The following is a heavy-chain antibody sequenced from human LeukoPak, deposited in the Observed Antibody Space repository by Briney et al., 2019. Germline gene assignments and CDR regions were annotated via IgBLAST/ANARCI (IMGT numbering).Heavy chain of an antibody. Sequence: RASVKVSCKASGNTFTSYATTWVRQAPGQGLEWMGWISAYNGNTNYAQKLQGRVTMTTDTSTSTAYMELRSLRSDDTAVYYCARGLISSWGSTSDYWGQGTLVTVSS. CDR2: ISAYNGNT. J-gene: IGHJ4*02. CDR1: GNTFTSYA. CDR3: ARGLISSWGSTSDY. D-gene: IGHD6-13*01. V-gene: IGHV1-18*01.